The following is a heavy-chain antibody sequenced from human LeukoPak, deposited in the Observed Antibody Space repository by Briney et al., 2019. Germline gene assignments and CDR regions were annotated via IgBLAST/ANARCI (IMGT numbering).Heavy chain of an antibody. D-gene: IGHD4-17*01. Sequence: SGPTLVNPAQTLTLTCSFSGFSLRTRGMCVSWIRQPPGKALEWLARIDWDDDKYYSTSLNTRLTISKDTSKNQVVLTMTNMDPVDTATYYCARMRVTTFIDYWGQGTLVTVSS. J-gene: IGHJ4*02. CDR2: IDWDDDK. CDR1: GFSLRTRGMC. V-gene: IGHV2-70*11. CDR3: ARMRVTTFIDY.